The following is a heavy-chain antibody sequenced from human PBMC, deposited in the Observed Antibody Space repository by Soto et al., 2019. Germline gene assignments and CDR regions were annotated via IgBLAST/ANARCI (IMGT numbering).Heavy chain of an antibody. V-gene: IGHV3-11*05. CDR2: ISSSGTSA. J-gene: IGHJ4*02. D-gene: IGHD6-19*01. Sequence: QVQLEESGGGLVKPGGSLRLSCAASGFTFSAVYMSWIRQAPNKGLEYISYISSSGTSANYADSVKGRFTISRDNTNKSLYLQMNSLRAETTAVYYCARDRGAVTGQYFDYWGQGALVTASS. CDR1: GFTFSAVY. CDR3: ARDRGAVTGQYFDY.